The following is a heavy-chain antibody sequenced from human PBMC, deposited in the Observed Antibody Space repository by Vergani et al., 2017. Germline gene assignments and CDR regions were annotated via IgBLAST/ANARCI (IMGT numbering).Heavy chain of an antibody. CDR2: INHSGST. Sequence: QVQLQESGPGLVKPSQTLSLTCTVSGGSISSGSYYWSWIRQPAGKGLEWIGEINHSGSTNYNPSLKSRVTISVDTSKNQFSLKLSSVTAADTAVYYCARGNYGYYYYGMDVWGQGTTVTVSS. J-gene: IGHJ6*02. CDR1: GGSISSGSYY. D-gene: IGHD1-7*01. CDR3: ARGNYGYYYYGMDV. V-gene: IGHV4-61*02.